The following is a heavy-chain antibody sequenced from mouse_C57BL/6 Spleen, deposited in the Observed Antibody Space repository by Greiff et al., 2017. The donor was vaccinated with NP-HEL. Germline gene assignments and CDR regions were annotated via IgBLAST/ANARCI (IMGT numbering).Heavy chain of an antibody. Sequence: EVKVVESGGGLVKPGGSLKLSCAASGFTFSDYGMHWVLQAPEKGLEWVAYISSGSSTIYYADTVKGRFTISRDNAKNTLFLQMTSLRSEDTAMYYCARSLLHAMDYWGQGTSVTVSS. D-gene: IGHD2-10*01. CDR3: ARSLLHAMDY. J-gene: IGHJ4*01. CDR2: ISSGSSTI. CDR1: GFTFSDYG. V-gene: IGHV5-17*01.